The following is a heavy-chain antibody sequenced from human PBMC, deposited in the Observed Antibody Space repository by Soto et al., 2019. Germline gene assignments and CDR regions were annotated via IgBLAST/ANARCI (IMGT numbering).Heavy chain of an antibody. D-gene: IGHD3-10*01. CDR3: ARVRPFPPGGEWYFDL. Sequence: GGSLRLSCAASGFTFSSYDMHWVRQATGKGLEWVSAIGTAGDTYYPGSVKGRFTISRENAKNSLYLQMNSLRAGDTAVYYCARVRPFPPGGEWYFDLWGRGTLVTVSS. V-gene: IGHV3-13*01. CDR2: IGTAGDT. J-gene: IGHJ2*01. CDR1: GFTFSSYD.